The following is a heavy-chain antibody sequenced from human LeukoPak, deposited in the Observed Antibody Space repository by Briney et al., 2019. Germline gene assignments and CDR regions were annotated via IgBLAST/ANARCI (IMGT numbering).Heavy chain of an antibody. V-gene: IGHV1-8*03. CDR3: ARGLLGPAYCGGDCYWARFWAFDI. J-gene: IGHJ3*02. D-gene: IGHD2-21*02. CDR1: GYTFTSYD. CDR2: MNPNSGNT. Sequence: ASVKVSCKASGYTFTSYDNNWVRQATGQGLEWMGWMNPNSGNTGYAQKFQGRVTITRNTSISTAYMELSSLRSEDTAVYYCARGLLGPAYCGGDCYWARFWAFDIWGQGTMVTVSS.